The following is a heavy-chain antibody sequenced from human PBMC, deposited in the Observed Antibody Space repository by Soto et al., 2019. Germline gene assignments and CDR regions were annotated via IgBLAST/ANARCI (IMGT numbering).Heavy chain of an antibody. CDR2: IYYSGST. CDR3: ARRFGELFDY. D-gene: IGHD3-10*01. J-gene: IGHJ4*02. V-gene: IGHV4-59*01. Sequence: PSETPVLTCTVSGGSISSYYWSWIRQPPGKGLEWIGYIYYSGSTNYNPSLKSRVTISVDTSKNQFSLKLSSVTAADTAVYYCARRFGELFDYWGQGTLVTVSS. CDR1: GGSISSYY.